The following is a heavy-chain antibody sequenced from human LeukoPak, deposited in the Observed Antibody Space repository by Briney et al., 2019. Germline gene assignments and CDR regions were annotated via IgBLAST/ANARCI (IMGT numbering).Heavy chain of an antibody. V-gene: IGHV1-46*01. J-gene: IGHJ2*01. CDR1: RYTLITYY. Sequence: ASLKDSSMTPRYTLITYYIQSVPPTPEQRLEWMGIINPSGGSTSYAQKFQGRVTMTRDMSTSTVYMELSSLRSEDTAVYFCARHSPSPDCGDDVFGYWYFDLWGRGTLLTVSS. CDR2: INPSGGST. CDR3: ARHSPSPDCGDDVFGYWYFDL. D-gene: IGHD4-17*01.